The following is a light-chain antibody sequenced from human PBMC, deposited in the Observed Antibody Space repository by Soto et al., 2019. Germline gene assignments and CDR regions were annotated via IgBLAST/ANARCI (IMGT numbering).Light chain of an antibody. CDR1: EPIRNTY. CDR2: GAS. Sequence: EIVLTQSPDTLSLSPGERATLSCRTSEPIRNTYVAWYQQQPGQAPRLLICGASCRAIGIPARFSGSRSGTDFTLTISRLQHEDLALYYCQQYADSPLTFGGGTKVDI. J-gene: IGKJ4*01. CDR3: QQYADSPLT. V-gene: IGKV3-20*01.